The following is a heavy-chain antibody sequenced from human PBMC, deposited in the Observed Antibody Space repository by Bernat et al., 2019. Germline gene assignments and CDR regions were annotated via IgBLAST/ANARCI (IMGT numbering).Heavy chain of an antibody. CDR1: GFTFDDYA. V-gene: IGHV3-9*01. CDR3: ARARSGYSSGWYAY. J-gene: IGHJ4*02. Sequence: EVQLVESGGGLVQPGRSLRLSCAASGFTFDDYAMHWVRQAPGKGLEWVSGISWNSGSIGYADSVKGRFTISRDNAKNSLYLQMNSLRAEDTAVYYCARARSGYSSGWYAYWGQGTLVTVSS. D-gene: IGHD6-19*01. CDR2: ISWNSGSI.